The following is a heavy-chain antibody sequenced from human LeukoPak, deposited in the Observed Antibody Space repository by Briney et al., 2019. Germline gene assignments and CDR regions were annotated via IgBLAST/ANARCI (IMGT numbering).Heavy chain of an antibody. J-gene: IGHJ4*02. V-gene: IGHV4-34*01. CDR2: INHSGST. CDR3: ARGRWEFPFDY. CDR1: GGSFSGYY. Sequence: SETLSLTCAVYGGSFSGYYWSWIRQPPGKGLEWIGEINHSGSTNYNPSLKSRVTISVDTSKNQFPLKLSSVTAADTAVYYCARGRWEFPFDYWGQGTLVTVSS. D-gene: IGHD1-26*01.